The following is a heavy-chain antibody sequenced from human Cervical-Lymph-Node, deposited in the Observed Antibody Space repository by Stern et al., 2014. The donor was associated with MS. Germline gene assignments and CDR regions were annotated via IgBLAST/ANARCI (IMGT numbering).Heavy chain of an antibody. J-gene: IGHJ3*01. CDR2: IYTDGST. CDR3: ARAIFGVNTAAMAPDAFDS. CDR1: GFIVSKNY. D-gene: IGHD3-3*01. V-gene: IGHV3-53*01. Sequence: EVQLVESGGGLIQPGGSLRLSCAAPGFIVSKNYMSWVRQAPGKGLEWVSLIYTDGSTYYAGSVKGRFTIPRDSSKNKLFLQMNSLRAEDTAMYYCARAIFGVNTAAMAPDAFDSWGQGTMVTVSS.